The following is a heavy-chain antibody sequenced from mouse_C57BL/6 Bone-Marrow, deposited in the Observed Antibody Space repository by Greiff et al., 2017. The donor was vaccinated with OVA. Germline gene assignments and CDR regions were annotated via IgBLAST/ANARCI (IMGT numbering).Heavy chain of an antibody. CDR3: ARGGLLRRLFAY. V-gene: IGHV1-53*01. J-gene: IGHJ3*01. CDR2: INPSNGGT. Sequence: QVQLQQSGTELVKPGASVKLSCKASGYTFTSYWMHWVKQRPGQGLEWIGNINPSNGGTNYNEKFKSKATLTVDKSSSTAYMQLSSLTSEDSAVYYCARGGLLRRLFAYWGQGTLVTVSA. CDR1: GYTFTSYW. D-gene: IGHD2-4*01.